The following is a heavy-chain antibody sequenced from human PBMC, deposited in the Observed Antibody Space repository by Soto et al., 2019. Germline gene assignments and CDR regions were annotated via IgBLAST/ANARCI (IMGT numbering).Heavy chain of an antibody. CDR1: GFTFSSYG. CDR2: IWYDGSNK. CDR3: ARDHCGGDSYLSAVDS. Sequence: QVQLVESGGGVVQPGRSLRLSCAASGFTFSSYGMHWVRQAPGKGLEWVAVIWYDGSNKYYADSVKGRFTISRDNSKNTRYLQMNGVRAEDTVVYYCARDHCGGDSYLSAVDSWGQGTLVTVSS. D-gene: IGHD2-21*01. J-gene: IGHJ4*02. V-gene: IGHV3-33*01.